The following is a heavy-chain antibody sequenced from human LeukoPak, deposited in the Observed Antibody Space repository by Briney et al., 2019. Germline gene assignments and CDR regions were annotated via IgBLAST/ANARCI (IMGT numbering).Heavy chain of an antibody. Sequence: GGSLRLSCAASGFTFSSYGMHWVRQAPGKGLEWVAFIRYDGSNKYYADSVKGRFTISRDNSKNTLYLQMNSLRAEDTAVYYCARDTGGSSKPFDYWGQGTLVTVSS. CDR3: ARDTGGSSKPFDY. D-gene: IGHD1-26*01. J-gene: IGHJ4*02. V-gene: IGHV3-30*02. CDR1: GFTFSSYG. CDR2: IRYDGSNK.